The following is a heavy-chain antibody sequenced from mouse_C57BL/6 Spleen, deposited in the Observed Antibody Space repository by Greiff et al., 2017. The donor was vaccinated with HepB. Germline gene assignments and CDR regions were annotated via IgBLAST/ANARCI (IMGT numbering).Heavy chain of an antibody. D-gene: IGHD2-13*01. Sequence: EVKLQESGPGMVKPSQSLSLTCTVTGYSITSGYDWHWIRHFPGNKLEWMGYISYSGSTNYNPSLKSRISITHDTSKNHFFLKLNSVTTEDTATYYCAREGDYGDSTGGRGHAWFAYWGQGTLVTVSA. CDR1: GYSITSGYD. J-gene: IGHJ3*01. CDR2: ISYSGST. CDR3: AREGDYGDSTGGRGHAWFAY. V-gene: IGHV3-1*01.